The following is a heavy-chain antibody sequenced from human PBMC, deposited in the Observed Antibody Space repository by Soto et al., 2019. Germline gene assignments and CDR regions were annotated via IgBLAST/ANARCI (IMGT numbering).Heavy chain of an antibody. Sequence: QVQLQESGPGLVKPSQTLSLTCTVSGGSISSGGYYWSWIRQHPGKGLEWIGYIYYSGSTYYNPSLKSRVTISVATSRNQSSLKLCSVTAADTAVYYCARDERSSGFDYWGPGTLVTVSS. CDR3: ARDERSSGFDY. CDR1: GGSISSGGYY. D-gene: IGHD3-10*01. J-gene: IGHJ4*02. CDR2: IYYSGST. V-gene: IGHV4-31*03.